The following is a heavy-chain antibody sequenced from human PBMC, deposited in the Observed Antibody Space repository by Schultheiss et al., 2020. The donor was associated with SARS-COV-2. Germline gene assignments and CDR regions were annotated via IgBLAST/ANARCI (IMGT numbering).Heavy chain of an antibody. CDR3: AREFYGGFDY. CDR2: IWYDGSNK. J-gene: IGHJ4*02. CDR1: GFTFSSYG. Sequence: GGSLRLSCAASGFTFSSYGMHWVRQAPGKGLEWVAVIWYDGSNKYYADSVKGRFTISRDNAKNSLYLQMNSLKTEDTAVYYCAREFYGGFDYWGQGTLVTVSS. D-gene: IGHD2/OR15-2a*01. V-gene: IGHV3-33*08.